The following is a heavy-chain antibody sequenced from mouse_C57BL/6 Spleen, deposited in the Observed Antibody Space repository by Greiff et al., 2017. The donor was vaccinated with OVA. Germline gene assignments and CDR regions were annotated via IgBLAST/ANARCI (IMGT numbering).Heavy chain of an antibody. J-gene: IGHJ1*03. Sequence: QVQLQQSGPELVKPGASVKISCKASGYAFSSSWMNWVKQRPGKGLEWIGRIYPGDGDTNYNGKFKGKATLTADKSSSTAYMQLSSLTSEDSAVYCCARSSANWDWYFDVWGTGTTVTVSS. CDR3: ARSSANWDWYFDV. D-gene: IGHD4-1*01. CDR2: IYPGDGDT. CDR1: GYAFSSSW. V-gene: IGHV1-82*01.